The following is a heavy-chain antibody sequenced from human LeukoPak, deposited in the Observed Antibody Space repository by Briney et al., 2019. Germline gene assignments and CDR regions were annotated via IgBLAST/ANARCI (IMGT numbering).Heavy chain of an antibody. CDR3: ASYYYDSSGSPNPFDY. J-gene: IGHJ4*02. D-gene: IGHD3-22*01. Sequence: SETLSPTCTVSGGSISSSSYYWGWIRQPPGKGLEWIGSIYYSGSTYYNPSLKSRVTISVDTSKNQFSLKLSFVTAADTAVYYCASYYYDSSGSPNPFDYWGQGTLVTVSS. CDR2: IYYSGST. V-gene: IGHV4-39*01. CDR1: GGSISSSSYY.